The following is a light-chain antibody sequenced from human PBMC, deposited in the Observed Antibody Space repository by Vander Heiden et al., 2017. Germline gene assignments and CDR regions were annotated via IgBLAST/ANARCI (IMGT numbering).Light chain of an antibody. J-gene: IGKJ1*01. CDR2: WAS. CDR3: QEYDSTPRT. CDR1: QSVLYSSNNKNY. V-gene: IGKV4-1*01. Sequence: DIVMTQSPDSLAVSLGERATINCKSSQSVLYSSNNKNYLAWYQQKPVQPPKLLIYWASTRESGVPDRFSGSASGTDFTLTISSLHAEDVAVYYCQEYDSTPRTFGQGTRVEMK.